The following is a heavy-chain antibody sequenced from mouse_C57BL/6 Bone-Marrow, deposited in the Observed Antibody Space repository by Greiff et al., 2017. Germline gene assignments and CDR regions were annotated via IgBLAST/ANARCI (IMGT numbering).Heavy chain of an antibody. J-gene: IGHJ2*01. D-gene: IGHD3-2*02. Sequence: QVQLQQPGAELVRPGSSVKLSCKASGYTFTSYWMDWVKQRPGQGLEWIGNIYPSDSETHYNQKFKDKATLTVDKSSSTAYMQLSSLTSEDSAVYYCAREEGTAQATLNFDEWGKGSTLTVSS. CDR2: IYPSDSET. CDR1: GYTFTSYW. V-gene: IGHV1-61*01. CDR3: AREEGTAQATLNFDE.